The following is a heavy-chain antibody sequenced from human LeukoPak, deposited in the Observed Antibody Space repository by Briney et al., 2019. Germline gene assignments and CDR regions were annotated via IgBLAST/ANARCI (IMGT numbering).Heavy chain of an antibody. Sequence: SVKVSCKASGGTFSSYAISWVRQAPGQGLEWMGGIIPIFGTANYAQKFQGRVTITTDESTSTAYMELSSLRSEDTAVYYCARGDHRIRGYSYGSYYYYMDVWGKGTTVTVSS. CDR1: GGTFSSYA. V-gene: IGHV1-69*05. CDR3: ARGDHRIRGYSYGSYYYYMDV. CDR2: IIPIFGTA. D-gene: IGHD5-18*01. J-gene: IGHJ6*03.